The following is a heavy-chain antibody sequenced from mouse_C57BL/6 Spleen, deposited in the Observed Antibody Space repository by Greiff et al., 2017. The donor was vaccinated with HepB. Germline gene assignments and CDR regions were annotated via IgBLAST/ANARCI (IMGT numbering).Heavy chain of an antibody. D-gene: IGHD1-1*01. CDR1: GYAFSSYW. CDR2: IYPGDGDT. CDR3: ASPVYYYGSSYWAMDY. J-gene: IGHJ4*01. Sequence: VQLQQSGAELVKPGASVKISCKASGYAFSSYWMNWVKQRPGKGLEWIGQIYPGDGDTNYNGKFKGKATLTADKSSSTAYMQLSSLTSEDSAVYFCASPVYYYGSSYWAMDYWGQGTSVTVSS. V-gene: IGHV1-80*01.